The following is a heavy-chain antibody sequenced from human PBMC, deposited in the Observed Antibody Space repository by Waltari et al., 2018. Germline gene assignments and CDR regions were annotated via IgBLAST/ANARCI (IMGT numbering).Heavy chain of an antibody. J-gene: IGHJ5*02. CDR3: ARDHYDYVWGSYRYGFDP. Sequence: QVQLVQSGAEVKKPGSSVKVSCKASGGTFRSYAISWVRQAPGPGLEWMGGIIPIFGTANYAQKFQGRVTITADESTSAAYMELSSLRSEDTAVYYCARDHYDYVWGSYRYGFDPWGQGTLVTVSS. V-gene: IGHV1-69*12. CDR1: GGTFRSYA. CDR2: IIPIFGTA. D-gene: IGHD3-16*02.